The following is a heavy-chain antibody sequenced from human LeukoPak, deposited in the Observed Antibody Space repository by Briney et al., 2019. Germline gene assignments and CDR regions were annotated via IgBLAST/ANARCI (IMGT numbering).Heavy chain of an antibody. CDR3: ARSGRVEWLVDY. Sequence: QPGGSLRLSCAASGFTFSSYAMHWVRQAPGKGLEWVAVISYDGSNKYYADSVKGRFTISRDNSKNTLYLQMNSLRAEDTAVYYCARSGRVEWLVDYWGQGTLVTVSS. J-gene: IGHJ4*02. V-gene: IGHV3-30*04. CDR2: ISYDGSNK. CDR1: GFTFSSYA. D-gene: IGHD5-12*01.